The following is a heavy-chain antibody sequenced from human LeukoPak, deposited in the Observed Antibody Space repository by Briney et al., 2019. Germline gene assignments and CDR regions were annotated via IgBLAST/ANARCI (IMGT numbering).Heavy chain of an antibody. CDR2: INNDGTAT. V-gene: IGHV3-74*01. CDR1: GFTFNYFW. CDR3: ATVSEY. J-gene: IGHJ4*02. Sequence: GGSLRLSCAASGFTFNYFWTHWVRQVPGKGPVWVSGINNDGTATYYADSVKGRFIISRDNARNTVYLQMNGLRAEDTSVYFCATVSEYWGQGTLVTVSS.